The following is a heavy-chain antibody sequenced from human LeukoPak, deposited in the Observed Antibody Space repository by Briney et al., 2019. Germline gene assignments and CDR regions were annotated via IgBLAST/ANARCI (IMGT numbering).Heavy chain of an antibody. V-gene: IGHV3-9*01. CDR3: AKDSYLDDSSSRVDY. J-gene: IGHJ4*02. CDR2: ISWNSGSI. CDR1: GFTFDDYA. Sequence: GGSLRLSCAASGFTFDDYAMHWVRQAPGKGLEWVSGISWNSGSIGYADSVKGRFTISRDNSRNTLYLQMNSLRAEDTAVYYCAKDSYLDDSSSRVDYWGQGTLVTVSS. D-gene: IGHD6-6*01.